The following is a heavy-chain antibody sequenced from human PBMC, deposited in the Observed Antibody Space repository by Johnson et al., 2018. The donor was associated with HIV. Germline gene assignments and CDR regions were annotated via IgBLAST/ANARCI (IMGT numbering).Heavy chain of an antibody. D-gene: IGHD1-1*01. CDR2: IKSNTDGGTT. Sequence: VQLVESGGGLVQPGGPLRLSCAASGFNFSNAWMSWVRQAPGKGLEWVGRIKSNTDGGTTDYAAPVKGRFTISRDDSKNTLYLQMNSMRAEDTAVYYCARVWRNEGRHGFDIWGQGTMVTVSS. V-gene: IGHV3-15*01. CDR1: GFNFSNAW. J-gene: IGHJ3*02. CDR3: ARVWRNEGRHGFDI.